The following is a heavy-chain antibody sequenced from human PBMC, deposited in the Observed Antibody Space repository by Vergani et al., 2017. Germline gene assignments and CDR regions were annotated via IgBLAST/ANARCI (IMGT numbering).Heavy chain of an antibody. V-gene: IGHV4-34*01. CDR3: ARGNPYVDFDI. CDR2: INHSGST. Sequence: QVQLQQWGAGLLKPSETLSLTCAVYGGSFSGYYWSWIRQPPGKGLEWIGEINHSGSTNYNPSLKSRVTISVDTSKNQFPLKLSSVTAADTAVYYCARGNPYVDFDIWGQGTMITVSS. CDR1: GGSFSGYY. J-gene: IGHJ3*02. D-gene: IGHD3-16*01.